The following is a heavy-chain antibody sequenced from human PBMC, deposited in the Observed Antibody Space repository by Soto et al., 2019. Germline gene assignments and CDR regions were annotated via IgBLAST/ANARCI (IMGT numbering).Heavy chain of an antibody. J-gene: IGHJ5*02. CDR3: TRDASRDSSARGWFDP. Sequence: PGGSLRLSCAASGFTFRRFTMNWARQAPGKGLEWVSTISSNSAYIYYTDALRGRFTISRDNAKNSLHLQMNSLRAEDTAVYYCTRDASRDSSARGWFDPWGPGTLVTVSS. CDR2: ISSNSAYI. D-gene: IGHD6-13*01. CDR1: GFTFRRFT. V-gene: IGHV3-21*01.